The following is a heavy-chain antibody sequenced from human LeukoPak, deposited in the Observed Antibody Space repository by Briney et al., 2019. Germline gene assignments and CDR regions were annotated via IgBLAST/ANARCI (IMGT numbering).Heavy chain of an antibody. D-gene: IGHD3-10*01. J-gene: IGHJ3*01. CDR3: ARDSGSAYYYGSGTYYYDAFDF. CDR2: IRQDESEK. Sequence: GGSLTLSCSVSGFTFSSYWMTWVRQAPGKGLEWVANIRQDESEKYYVDSVKGRFTISRDNAKNSLYLQMNSLRAEDTAVYYCARDSGSAYYYGSGTYYYDAFDFWGQGTTVTVSS. CDR1: GFTFSSYW. V-gene: IGHV3-7*01.